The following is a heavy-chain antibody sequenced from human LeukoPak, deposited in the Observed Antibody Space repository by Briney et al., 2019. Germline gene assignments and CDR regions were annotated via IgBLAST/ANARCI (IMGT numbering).Heavy chain of an antibody. V-gene: IGHV4-59*12. CDR3: ARDRYCSSTSCYAFDI. D-gene: IGHD2-2*01. CDR2: IYYSGST. CDR1: GGSISSYY. J-gene: IGHJ3*02. Sequence: SETLSLTCTVSGGSISSYYWSWIRQPPGKGLEWIGYIYYSGSTNYNPSLKSRVAISVDTSKNQFSLQLNSVTPEDTAVYYCARDRYCSSTSCYAFDIWGQGTMVTVSS.